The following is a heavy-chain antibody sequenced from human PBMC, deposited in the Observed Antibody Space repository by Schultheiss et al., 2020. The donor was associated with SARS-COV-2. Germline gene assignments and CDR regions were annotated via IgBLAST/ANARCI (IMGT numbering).Heavy chain of an antibody. CDR2: ISSSGSTI. D-gene: IGHD2-2*01. CDR1: GLTFATQW. V-gene: IGHV3-48*04. CDR3: AGHCSSTSCYEYYFDY. J-gene: IGHJ4*02. Sequence: GGSLRLSCAASGLTFATQWMSWVRQAPGKGLEWVSYISSSGSTIYYADSVKGRFTISRDDAKNSLYLQMNSLRAEDTAVYYCAGHCSSTSCYEYYFDYWGQGTLVTVSS.